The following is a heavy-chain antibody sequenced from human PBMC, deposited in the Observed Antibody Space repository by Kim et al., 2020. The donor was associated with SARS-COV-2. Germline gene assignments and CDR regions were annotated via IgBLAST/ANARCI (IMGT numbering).Heavy chain of an antibody. CDR1: GGSISSGGYY. J-gene: IGHJ5*02. Sequence: SDTLSLTCTVSGGSISSGGYYWSWIRQHPGKGLEWIGYIYYSGSTYYNPSLKRRVTISVDTSKNQFSLKLSSVTAADTAGYYCARDLYDMLTGSNWFDPWGQGTLVTVSS. D-gene: IGHD3-9*01. CDR3: ARDLYDMLTGSNWFDP. V-gene: IGHV4-31*03. CDR2: IYYSGST.